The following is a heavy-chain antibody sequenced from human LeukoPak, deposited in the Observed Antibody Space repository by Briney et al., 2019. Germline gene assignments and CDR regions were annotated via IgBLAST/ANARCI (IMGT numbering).Heavy chain of an antibody. Sequence: GGSLRLSCAASGFTFSTSAMNWARQAPGKGLEWISGISGSGGSTYYADSVKGRFAISRDNSKSMLFLQLNSLRAEDTALYYCARDLHYYVAMDVWGQGTTVTVSS. CDR3: ARDLHYYVAMDV. CDR2: ISGSGGST. CDR1: GFTFSTSA. J-gene: IGHJ6*02. D-gene: IGHD3-10*02. V-gene: IGHV3-23*01.